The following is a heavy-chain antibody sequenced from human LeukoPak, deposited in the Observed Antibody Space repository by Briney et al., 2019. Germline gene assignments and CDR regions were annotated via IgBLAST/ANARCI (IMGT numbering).Heavy chain of an antibody. CDR3: ASLPWYDGAWFDP. CDR1: GFTFSSYA. V-gene: IGHV3-23*01. Sequence: GGSLRLSCSASGFTFSSYATSWVRQAPGKGLEWVSTVSHSGVTTYYADSVKGRFTISRDNAKNTLYLQMNSLRAEDTAVYYCASLPWYDGAWFDPWGQGTLVTVSS. J-gene: IGHJ5*02. CDR2: VSHSGVTT. D-gene: IGHD2-15*01.